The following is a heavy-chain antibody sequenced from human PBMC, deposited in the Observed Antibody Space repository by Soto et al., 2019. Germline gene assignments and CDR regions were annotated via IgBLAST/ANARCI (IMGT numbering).Heavy chain of an antibody. D-gene: IGHD6-19*01. J-gene: IGHJ4*02. CDR3: ARAVAVAADFDY. CDR1: GYTFAGYA. V-gene: IGHV1-3*01. CDR2: INAGNGNT. Sequence: ASVKVSCKASGYTFAGYARHWVRQAPGQRLEWMGWINAGNGNTKYSQKFQGRVTITRDTSASTAYMELSSLRSEDTAVYYCARAVAVAADFDYWGQGTLVTRLL.